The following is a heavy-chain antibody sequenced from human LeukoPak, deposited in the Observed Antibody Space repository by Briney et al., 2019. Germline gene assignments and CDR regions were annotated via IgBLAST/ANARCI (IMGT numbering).Heavy chain of an antibody. V-gene: IGHV1-18*01. J-gene: IGHJ4*02. Sequence: ASVKVSCKASGYTFTSYGISWVRQAPGQGLEWMGWISAYNGNTNYAQKLQGRVTMTTDTSTSTAYMELRSLRSDDTAVYYCARNQEPEVGSGSNHFDYWGEGTLGTVSS. D-gene: IGHD1-26*01. CDR1: GYTFTSYG. CDR2: ISAYNGNT. CDR3: ARNQEPEVGSGSNHFDY.